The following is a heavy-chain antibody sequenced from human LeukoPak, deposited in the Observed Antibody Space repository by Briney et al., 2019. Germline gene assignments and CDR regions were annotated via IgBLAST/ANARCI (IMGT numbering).Heavy chain of an antibody. V-gene: IGHV3-48*03. CDR3: ARERIFGDYLDF. CDR1: GFTFSSYE. J-gene: IGHJ4*02. Sequence: AGGSLRLSCAASGFTFSSYEMNWVRQAPGKGLEWVSYISSSGSTIYYADSVKGRFTLSRDNAKNSLYLEMNSLRAEDTAVYYCARERIFGDYLDFWGQGTLVTVSS. CDR2: ISSSGSTI. D-gene: IGHD3-10*02.